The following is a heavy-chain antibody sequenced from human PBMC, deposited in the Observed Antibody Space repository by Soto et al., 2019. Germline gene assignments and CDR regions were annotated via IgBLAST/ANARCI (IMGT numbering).Heavy chain of an antibody. D-gene: IGHD6-19*01. CDR3: AFRAVAGTFPRDYYYYGMDV. V-gene: IGHV4-39*07. CDR2: IYYSGST. Sequence: PSETLSLTCSVSGGSISSSSYFWGWIRQPPGKGLEWIGSIYYSGSTNYSPSFQGHVTISADKSISTAYLQWSSLKASDTAMYYCAFRAVAGTFPRDYYYYGMDVWGQGTTVTVSS. J-gene: IGHJ6*02. CDR1: GGSISSSSYF.